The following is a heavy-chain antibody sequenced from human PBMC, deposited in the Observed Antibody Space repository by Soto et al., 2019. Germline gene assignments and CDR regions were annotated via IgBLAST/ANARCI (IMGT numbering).Heavy chain of an antibody. Sequence: PGGSLRLSCAASGFTFSSYGMHWVRQAPGKGLEWVAVISYDGSNKYYADSVKGRFTISRDNSKNTLYLQTNSLRAEDTAVYYCAKVPIAVAGPDYYYGMDVWGQGTTVTVSS. CDR2: ISYDGSNK. J-gene: IGHJ6*02. CDR1: GFTFSSYG. D-gene: IGHD6-19*01. CDR3: AKVPIAVAGPDYYYGMDV. V-gene: IGHV3-30*18.